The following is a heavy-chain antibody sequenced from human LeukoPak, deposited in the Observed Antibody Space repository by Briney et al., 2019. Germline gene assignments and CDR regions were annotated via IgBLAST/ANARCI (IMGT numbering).Heavy chain of an antibody. Sequence: ASVKVSCKASGYTFTGYYMHWVRQAPGQGLEWMGWINPNSGGTNCAQKFQGRVTMTRDTSISTAYMELSRLRSDDTAVYYCARKYDYVWGSYRYTVFDYWGQGTLVTVSS. CDR2: INPNSGGT. D-gene: IGHD3-16*02. V-gene: IGHV1-2*02. J-gene: IGHJ4*02. CDR1: GYTFTGYY. CDR3: ARKYDYVWGSYRYTVFDY.